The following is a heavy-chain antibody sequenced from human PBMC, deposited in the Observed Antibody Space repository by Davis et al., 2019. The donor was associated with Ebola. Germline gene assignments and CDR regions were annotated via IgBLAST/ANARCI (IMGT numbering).Heavy chain of an antibody. J-gene: IGHJ6*02. D-gene: IGHD6-19*01. V-gene: IGHV1-2*02. CDR2: INPNSGGT. Sequence: ASVKVSCKASGYTFTGYYMHWVRQAPGQGLEWMGWINPNSGGTNYAQKFQGRVTMTRDTSISTAYMELSRLRSDDTAVYYCARAPDYSSGPHVWGQGTTVTVSS. CDR3: ARAPDYSSGPHV. CDR1: GYTFTGYY.